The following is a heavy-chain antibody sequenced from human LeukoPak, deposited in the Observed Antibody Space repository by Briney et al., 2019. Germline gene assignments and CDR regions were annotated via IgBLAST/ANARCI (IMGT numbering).Heavy chain of an antibody. D-gene: IGHD6-13*01. CDR1: GFTFSDYY. CDR3: ARVRSSSWYPS. Sequence: PGGSLRLSCAASGFTFSDYYMSWIRQAPGKGLEWVSYISSSGSTIYYADSVKGRFTISRDNVKNSLYLQINSLRAEDTAVYYCARVRSSSWYPSWGQGTLVTVSS. J-gene: IGHJ4*02. V-gene: IGHV3-11*01. CDR2: ISSSGSTI.